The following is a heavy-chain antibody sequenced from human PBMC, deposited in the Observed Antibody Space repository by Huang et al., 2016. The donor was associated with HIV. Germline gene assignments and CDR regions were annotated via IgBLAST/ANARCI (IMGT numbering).Heavy chain of an antibody. CDR1: GGTFSSYA. Sequence: QVQLVQSGAEVTKPGSSVKVSCKASGGTFSSYAISWVRPAPGQGLEWTGGFIPIFGTANYAQKLQGRVTITADESTSTAYMELSSLRSEDTAVYYCARVESRRYYDSSGYYYWGQGTLVTVSS. V-gene: IGHV1-69*01. CDR3: ARVESRRYYDSSGYYY. CDR2: FIPIFGTA. J-gene: IGHJ4*02. D-gene: IGHD3-22*01.